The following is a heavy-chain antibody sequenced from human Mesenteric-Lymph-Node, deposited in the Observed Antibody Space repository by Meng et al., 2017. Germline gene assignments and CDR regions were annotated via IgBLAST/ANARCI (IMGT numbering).Heavy chain of an antibody. D-gene: IGHD2/OR15-2a*01. CDR1: GFTFSSFW. J-gene: IGHJ5*02. CDR2: IKHDGSET. CDR3: ARLASNWFDP. V-gene: IGHV3-7*01. Sequence: GESLKISCAASGFTFSSFWMSWVRQAPGKGLESVANIKHDGSETNYVDSVKGRFTISRDNARNTLYLQMTSLRVEDTALYYCARLASNWFDPWGQGTLVTVSS.